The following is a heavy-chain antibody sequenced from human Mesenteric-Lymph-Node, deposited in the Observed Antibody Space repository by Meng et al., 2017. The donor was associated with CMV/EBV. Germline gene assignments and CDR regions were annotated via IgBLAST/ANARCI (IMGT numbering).Heavy chain of an antibody. Sequence: GGSLRLSCAASGFTFSSYWMHWVRQPPGKGLVWVSRINSDGSSTSYADPVKGRFSISRDNAKNMLYLQMNSLRPEDTAVYYCAREPLRAAGHYLDYWGQGTLVTVSS. CDR3: AREPLRAAGHYLDY. CDR1: GFTFSSYW. J-gene: IGHJ4*02. CDR2: INSDGSST. D-gene: IGHD5-12*01. V-gene: IGHV3-74*01.